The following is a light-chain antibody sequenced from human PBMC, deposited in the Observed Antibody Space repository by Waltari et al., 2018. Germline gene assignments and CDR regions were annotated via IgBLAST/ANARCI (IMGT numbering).Light chain of an antibody. CDR2: EAT. V-gene: IGLV2-23*01. J-gene: IGLJ2*01. Sequence: QSALPPPPSLSGSPGQPTTISSAGTKSDIGTYNFFLWFQQYPGQAPKLIVSEATKRPSGVSYRFSGSKSGNTASLTISGLQAEDEADYYCCSYAGGSRVIFGGGTKLTVL. CDR3: CSYAGGSRVI. CDR1: KSDIGTYNF.